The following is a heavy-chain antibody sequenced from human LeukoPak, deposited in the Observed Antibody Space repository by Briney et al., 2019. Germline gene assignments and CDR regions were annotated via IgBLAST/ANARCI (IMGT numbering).Heavy chain of an antibody. CDR1: GYTFTSYY. CDR3: ARGGDIVVGDGDAFDI. V-gene: IGHV1-46*01. D-gene: IGHD2-15*01. Sequence: ASVKVSCKASGYTFTSYYMHWVRQAPGQGLEWMGIINPSGGSTSYAQKFQGRVTMTRDTSTSTVYIELSSLRSEDTAVYYCARGGDIVVGDGDAFDIWGQGTMVTVSS. CDR2: INPSGGST. J-gene: IGHJ3*02.